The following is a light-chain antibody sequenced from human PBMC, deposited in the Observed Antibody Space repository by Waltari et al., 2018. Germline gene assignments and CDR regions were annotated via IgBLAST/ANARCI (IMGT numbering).Light chain of an antibody. CDR1: HSNIGSNF. CDR3: AAWDDGLRGPA. CDR2: ENS. V-gene: IGLV1-47*01. J-gene: IGLJ2*01. Sequence: QSVLTQSPSVSETPGQKLTIPCSGSHSNIGSNFVNRYQQVPGTAPKLLIYENSQRPTGVPDRFSASKSGTSASLAISGLQSQDEADYYCAAWDDGLRGPAFGGGTKVTVL.